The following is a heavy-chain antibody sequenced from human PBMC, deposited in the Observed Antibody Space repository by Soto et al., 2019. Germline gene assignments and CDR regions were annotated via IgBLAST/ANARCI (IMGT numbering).Heavy chain of an antibody. Sequence: GGSLRLSCAVSGFSFNTYAMTWVRQAPQKGLEWVSVSGGGNDGTYYADSVKGRFTISRDNSKNTLYLQMNSLRAEDTAVYYCGKGRVGGGGQPIDSWGQGTLVTVSS. CDR3: GKGRVGGGGQPIDS. CDR2: SGGGNDGT. V-gene: IGHV3-23*01. J-gene: IGHJ4*02. CDR1: GFSFNTYA. D-gene: IGHD3-16*01.